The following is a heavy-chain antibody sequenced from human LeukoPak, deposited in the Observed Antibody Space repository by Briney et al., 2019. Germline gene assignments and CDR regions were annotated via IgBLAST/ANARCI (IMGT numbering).Heavy chain of an antibody. V-gene: IGHV3-21*01. CDR2: ISSSSSYI. Sequence: GGSLRLSCAASGFTFSSYSMNWVRQAPGKGLGWVSSISSSSSYIYYADSVKGRFTISRDNAKNSLYLQMNSLRAEDTAVYYCARKRDTDSSGWPTDAFDIWGQGTMVTVSS. D-gene: IGHD6-19*01. CDR3: ARKRDTDSSGWPTDAFDI. J-gene: IGHJ3*02. CDR1: GFTFSSYS.